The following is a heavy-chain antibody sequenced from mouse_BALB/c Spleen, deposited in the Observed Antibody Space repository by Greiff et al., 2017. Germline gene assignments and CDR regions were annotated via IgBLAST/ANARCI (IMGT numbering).Heavy chain of an antibody. D-gene: IGHD2-14*01. V-gene: IGHV1-9*01. CDR2: ILPGSGST. Sequence: QVQLQQSGAELMKPGASVKISCKATGYTFSSYWIEWVKQRPGHGLEWIGEILPGSGSTNYNEKFKGKATFTADTSSNTAYMQLSSLTSEDSAVYYCARKYRYDNFDYWGQGTTLTVSS. J-gene: IGHJ2*01. CDR1: GYTFSSYW. CDR3: ARKYRYDNFDY.